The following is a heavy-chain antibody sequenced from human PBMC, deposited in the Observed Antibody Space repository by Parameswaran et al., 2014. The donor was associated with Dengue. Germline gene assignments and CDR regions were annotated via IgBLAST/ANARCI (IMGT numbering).Heavy chain of an antibody. J-gene: IGHJ6*02. CDR2: IFISGDT. D-gene: IGHD5-12*01. CDR3: AGPIPYSGYNTYPYYGMDV. Sequence: WIRQPPGKGLEWIGSIFISGDTYYNPSLKSRVTISVDTSKNQFSLKLSSVTAADTAVYYCAGPIPYSGYNTYPYYGMDVWGQGTTVTVSS. V-gene: IGHV4-39*01.